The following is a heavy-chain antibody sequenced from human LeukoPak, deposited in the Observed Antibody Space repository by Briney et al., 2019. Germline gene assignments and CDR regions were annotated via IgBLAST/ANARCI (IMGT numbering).Heavy chain of an antibody. V-gene: IGHV4-4*07. D-gene: IGHD4-17*01. CDR3: ARVSYGDYDLAFDI. CDR1: GGSISSYY. Sequence: SETLSLTCTVSGGSISSYYWSWIRQPAGKGLEWIGRIYPSGSTIYNPSLKSRVTMSIDTSKNQFSLKPNSVTAADTAVYYCARVSYGDYDLAFDIWGQGTMVTVSS. CDR2: IYPSGST. J-gene: IGHJ3*02.